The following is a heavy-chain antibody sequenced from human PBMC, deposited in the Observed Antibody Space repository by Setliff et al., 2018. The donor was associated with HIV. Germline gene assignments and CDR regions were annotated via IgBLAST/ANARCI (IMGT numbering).Heavy chain of an antibody. CDR3: AREYAVRGRFDY. D-gene: IGHD3-10*01. J-gene: IGHJ4*02. CDR2: ISSSSDYI. V-gene: IGHV3-21*01. CDR1: GFTFSSHT. Sequence: KAGGSLRLSCADSGFTFSSHTMNWVRQAPGKGLEWVASISSSSDYIYYSDSVRGRFIVSRDNTIKSLHLQLNSLRAEDTAVYYCAREYAVRGRFDYWGQGTLVTVSS.